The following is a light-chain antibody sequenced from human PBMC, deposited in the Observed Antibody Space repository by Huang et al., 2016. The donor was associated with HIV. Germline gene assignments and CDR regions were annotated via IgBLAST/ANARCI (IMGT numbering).Light chain of an antibody. CDR3: QQYDKWPRT. CDR2: GAS. Sequence: EILTTQSPATLSVSPGQGAALSCRASRNVSSNLAWSQQKPGQSPRLLIYGASTRATGIPARFTGSGSGTEFTLTINSLQSEDFAIYYCQQYDKWPRTFGQGTKVEI. CDR1: RNVSSN. V-gene: IGKV3-15*01. J-gene: IGKJ1*01.